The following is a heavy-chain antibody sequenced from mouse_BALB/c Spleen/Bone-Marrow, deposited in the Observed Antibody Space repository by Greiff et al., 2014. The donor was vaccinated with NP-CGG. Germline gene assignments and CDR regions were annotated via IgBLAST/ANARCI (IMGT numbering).Heavy chain of an antibody. CDR3: TICDSNDAAMDY. V-gene: IGHV14-3*02. CDR1: GFNIKDTY. J-gene: IGHJ4*01. D-gene: IGHD2-12*01. CDR2: IDPANGKT. Sequence: EVQLQQSGAELVKPGASVKLSCTASGFNIKDTYMHWVKQRPEQGLEWIGRIDPANGKTKYDPKFQGKATITADTSSNTAYLQLSSLTSEDAAVYCCTICDSNDAAMDYWGQGTLVTVSS.